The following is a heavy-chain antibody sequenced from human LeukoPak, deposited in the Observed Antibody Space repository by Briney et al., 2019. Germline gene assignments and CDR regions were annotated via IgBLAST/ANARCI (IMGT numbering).Heavy chain of an antibody. D-gene: IGHD6-19*01. CDR2: ISSSSSYI. CDR1: GFTFSSYS. V-gene: IGHV3-21*01. CDR3: ARGSSGWYGG. Sequence: GGSLRLSCAASGFTFSSYSMNWVRQAPGKGLEWVSSISSSSSYIYYADSVKGRFTISRDNAKNSLYLQMNSLRSEDTAVYYCARGSSGWYGGWGQGTLVTVSS. J-gene: IGHJ4*02.